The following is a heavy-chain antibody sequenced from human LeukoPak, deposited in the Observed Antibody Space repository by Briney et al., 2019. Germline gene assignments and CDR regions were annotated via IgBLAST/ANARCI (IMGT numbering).Heavy chain of an antibody. CDR2: IKQDGSEK. V-gene: IGHV3-7*01. CDR1: GFTFSSYS. D-gene: IGHD1-1*01. Sequence: GGSLRLSCAASGFTFSSYSMNWVRQAPGKGLEWVANIKQDGSEKYYVDSVKGRFTISRDNAKNSLYLQMNSLRAEDTAVYYCARVVSRLERRPDYYYYYMDVWGKGTTVTVSS. CDR3: ARVVSRLERRPDYYYYYMDV. J-gene: IGHJ6*03.